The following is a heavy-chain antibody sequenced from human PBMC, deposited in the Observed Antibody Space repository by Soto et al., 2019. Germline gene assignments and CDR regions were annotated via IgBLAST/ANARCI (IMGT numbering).Heavy chain of an antibody. Sequence: DVQLLESGGSLVQPGGSLRLSCAASGFTFNAYSLSWVRQAPGKGLEWVSAISTSGGSTYYADSVKGRFTISRDNSLNALYLQLNSLRAEDTAVYYCARPDGPTYNFRYWGQGTLVTVSS. D-gene: IGHD1-1*01. CDR3: ARPDGPTYNFRY. CDR2: ISTSGGST. CDR1: GFTFNAYS. J-gene: IGHJ4*02. V-gene: IGHV3-23*01.